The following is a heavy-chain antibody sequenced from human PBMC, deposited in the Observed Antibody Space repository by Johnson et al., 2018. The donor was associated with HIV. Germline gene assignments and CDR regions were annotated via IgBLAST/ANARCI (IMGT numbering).Heavy chain of an antibody. CDR3: ARALQRWLQWDAFDI. V-gene: IGHV3-30*04. CDR2: ISYDGSNK. CDR1: GFTFSSYA. Sequence: QVQLVESGGGVVQPGRSLRLSCAASGFTFSSYAMHWVRQAPGKGLEWVAVISYDGSNKYYADSVKGRFTISRDNSKNTLYLQMNSLRAEDTAVYYCARALQRWLQWDAFDIWGHGTMVTVSS. D-gene: IGHD5-24*01. J-gene: IGHJ3*02.